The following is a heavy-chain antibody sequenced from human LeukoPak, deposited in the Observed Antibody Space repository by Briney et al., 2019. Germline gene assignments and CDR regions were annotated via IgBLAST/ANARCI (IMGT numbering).Heavy chain of an antibody. CDR2: IRSKTYGATA. V-gene: IGHV3-49*04. Sequence: GGSLRLSCKPSGLTSGDYPMGWVRQAPGKGLEWVAYIRSKTYGATAEYAASVKGRFTISRDDSKNIASLQMNSLKTEDTAVYYCTRGPPFDYWGQGTLVSVSS. CDR1: GLTSGDYP. CDR3: TRGPPFDY. J-gene: IGHJ4*02.